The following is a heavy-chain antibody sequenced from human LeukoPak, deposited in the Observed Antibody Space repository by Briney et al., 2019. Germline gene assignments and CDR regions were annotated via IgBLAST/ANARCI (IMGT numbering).Heavy chain of an antibody. Sequence: SETLSLTCTVSGGSISGYYWSWLRQPPGKGLEWLGYIYTTGTTNYNPSLKSRVNISVDTSKNQFSLKLNSVTAADTAVYYCARHGGYSSSAAYWGQGALVTVSS. J-gene: IGHJ4*02. V-gene: IGHV4-4*09. D-gene: IGHD6-6*01. CDR3: ARHGGYSSSAAY. CDR2: IYTTGTT. CDR1: GGSISGYY.